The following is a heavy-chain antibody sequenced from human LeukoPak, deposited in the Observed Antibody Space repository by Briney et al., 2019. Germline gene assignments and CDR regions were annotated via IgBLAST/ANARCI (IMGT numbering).Heavy chain of an antibody. CDR3: ARTNYGDYDY. CDR1: GGSISSGGYY. J-gene: IGHJ4*02. V-gene: IGHV4-31*03. D-gene: IGHD4-17*01. CDR2: IYYSGST. Sequence: SETLSLTCTVSGGSISSGGYYWNWIRQHPGKGLEWIGYIYYSGSTYYNPSLKSRVTISVDTSKNQFSLKLSSVTAADTAVYYCARTNYGDYDYWGQGTLVTVSS.